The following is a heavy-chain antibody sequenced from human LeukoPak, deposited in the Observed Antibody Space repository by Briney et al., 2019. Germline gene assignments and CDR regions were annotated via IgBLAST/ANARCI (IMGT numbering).Heavy chain of an antibody. CDR1: GGSISSSSYY. CDR3: ARALTSYYDSSPGY. V-gene: IGHV4-39*07. CDR2: IYYSGST. D-gene: IGHD3-22*01. J-gene: IGHJ4*02. Sequence: PSETLSLTCTVSGGSISSSSYYWSWIRQPPGKGLEWIGSIYYSGSTYYNPSLKSRVTISVDTSKNQFSLKLSSVTAADTAVYYCARALTSYYDSSPGYWGQGTLVTVSS.